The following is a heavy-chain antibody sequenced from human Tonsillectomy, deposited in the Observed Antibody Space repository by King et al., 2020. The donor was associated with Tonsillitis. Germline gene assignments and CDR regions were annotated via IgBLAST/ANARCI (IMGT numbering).Heavy chain of an antibody. J-gene: IGHJ5*02. CDR3: AAELYDSSGYYEAAP. D-gene: IGHD3-22*01. CDR1: GFTFTSPA. V-gene: IGHV1-58*02. CDR2: IVVGSGNP. Sequence: QLVESGPEVKKPGTSVKVSCKASGFTFTSPAMQWVRQARGQRLELIGCIVVGSGNPNYAQKFQERVTITRDMSTSTAYMELSSLRSEDTAVYYCAAELYDSSGYYEAAPWGQGTLVTVSS.